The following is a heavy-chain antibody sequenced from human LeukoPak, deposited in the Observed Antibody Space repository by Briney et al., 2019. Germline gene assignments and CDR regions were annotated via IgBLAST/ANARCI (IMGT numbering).Heavy chain of an antibody. CDR1: GFTFSGSA. CDR2: IRSKANSYAT. J-gene: IGHJ4*02. V-gene: IGHV3-73*01. CDR3: TSPLVGATTIDY. D-gene: IGHD1-26*01. Sequence: GGSLRLSCAASGFTFSGSAMHWVRQASGKGLEWVGRIRSKANSYATAYAVSVKGRFTISRDDSKNTAYLQMNSLKTEDTAVYYCTSPLVGATTIDYWGQGTLVTVSS.